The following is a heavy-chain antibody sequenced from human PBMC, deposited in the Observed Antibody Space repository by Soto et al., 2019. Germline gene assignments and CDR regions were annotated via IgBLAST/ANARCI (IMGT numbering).Heavy chain of an antibody. CDR2: IYYSGST. V-gene: IGHV4-59*01. J-gene: IGHJ6*03. CDR1: GGSISSYY. Sequence: TSETLSLTCTVSGGSISSYYWSWIRQPPGKGLEWIGYIYYSGSTNYNPSLKSRVTISVDTSKNQFSLKLSSVTAADTAVYYCGRAVYDILTGYPRSYMDVWGKGTTVTVSS. CDR3: GRAVYDILTGYPRSYMDV. D-gene: IGHD3-9*01.